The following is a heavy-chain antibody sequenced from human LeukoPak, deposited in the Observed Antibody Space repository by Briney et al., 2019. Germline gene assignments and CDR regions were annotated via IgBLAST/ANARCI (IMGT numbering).Heavy chain of an antibody. CDR3: ARDKLYDFWSGYLDY. J-gene: IGHJ4*02. Sequence: QPGGSLRLSCEVAGFTFSTYWMNWVRQAPGKGLEWVANIKQDGSEKYYVDSVKGRFTISRDNAKNSLYLQMNSLRAEDTAVYYCARDKLYDFWSGYLDYWGQGTLVTVSS. CDR1: GFTFSTYW. V-gene: IGHV3-7*01. D-gene: IGHD3-3*01. CDR2: IKQDGSEK.